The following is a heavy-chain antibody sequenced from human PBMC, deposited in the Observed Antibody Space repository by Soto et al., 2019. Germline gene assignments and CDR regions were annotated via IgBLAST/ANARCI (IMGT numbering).Heavy chain of an antibody. D-gene: IGHD1-1*01. Sequence: SETLYLTCSVSGGSISSSTYYWGWIRQPQGKGLXWXGXXXYXGXTXYXXXXKSRVTISVDTSKSQFSLKLSSVTAADTAVYYCARHATGTTAFDYWGQGTLLTVSS. J-gene: IGHJ4*02. CDR3: ARHATGTTAFDY. V-gene: IGHV4-39*01. CDR2: XXYXGXT. CDR1: GGSISSSTYY.